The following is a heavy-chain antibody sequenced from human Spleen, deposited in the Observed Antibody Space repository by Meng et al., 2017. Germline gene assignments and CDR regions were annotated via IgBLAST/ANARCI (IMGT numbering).Heavy chain of an antibody. CDR2: INHSGST. CDR1: CGAFMCSD. Sequence: GLLKLPLPRPSHVVLLCGAFMCSDWSCIRTPPRKGLEWIGEINHSGSTNYTPSLESRATISVDTSQNNLSLKLSSVTAADSAVYYCARGPTTMAHDFDYWGQGTLVTVSS. D-gene: IGHD4-11*01. V-gene: IGHV4-34*01. CDR3: ARGPTTMAHDFDY. J-gene: IGHJ4*02.